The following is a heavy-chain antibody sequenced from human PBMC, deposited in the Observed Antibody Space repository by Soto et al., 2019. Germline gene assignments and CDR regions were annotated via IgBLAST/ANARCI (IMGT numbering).Heavy chain of an antibody. D-gene: IGHD6-19*01. Sequence: TLSLTCTVSGGSISSGRYYWSWIRQHPGKGLEWIGYIYYSGSTYYNPSLKSRVTISVDTSKNQFSLKLSSVTAADTAVYYCARVLSAVDYGMDVWGQGTTVTVSS. CDR1: GGSISSGRYY. CDR3: ARVLSAVDYGMDV. J-gene: IGHJ6*02. CDR2: IYYSGST. V-gene: IGHV4-31*03.